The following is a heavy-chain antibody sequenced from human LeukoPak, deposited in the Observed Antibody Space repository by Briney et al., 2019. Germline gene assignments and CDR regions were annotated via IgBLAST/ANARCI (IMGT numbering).Heavy chain of an antibody. Sequence: GSLRLSCVVSGFTFSSYWMSWVRQAPGKGLEWIGYIYYSGSTNYNPSLKSRVTISVDTSKNQFSLKLSSVTAADTAVYYCAKDGGGWYGIGYWGQGTLVTVSS. CDR3: AKDGGGWYGIGY. D-gene: IGHD6-19*01. J-gene: IGHJ4*02. CDR2: IYYSGST. CDR1: GFTFSSYW. V-gene: IGHV4-59*01.